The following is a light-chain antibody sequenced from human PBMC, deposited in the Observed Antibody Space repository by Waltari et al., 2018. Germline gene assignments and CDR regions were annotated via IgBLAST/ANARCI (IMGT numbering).Light chain of an antibody. V-gene: IGKV3-20*01. Sequence: IVLTQSPGTLSLSPGERATLSCRASQSVNNNYLAWYQQKPGQSPRLLIYGASDRATDIPDRFSGSGSGTDFTLTISGLEPEDFAVYYCQQYGSSVLTFGGGTKVEI. J-gene: IGKJ4*01. CDR2: GAS. CDR1: QSVNNNY. CDR3: QQYGSSVLT.